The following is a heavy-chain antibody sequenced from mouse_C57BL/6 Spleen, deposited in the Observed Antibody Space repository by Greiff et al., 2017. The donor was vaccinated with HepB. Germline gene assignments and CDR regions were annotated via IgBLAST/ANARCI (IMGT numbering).Heavy chain of an antibody. CDR3: TRDPGNYGYDEGARDYAMDY. D-gene: IGHD2-2*01. CDR1: GFTFSSYA. V-gene: IGHV5-9-1*02. Sequence: EVKLVESGEGLVKPGGSLKLSCAASGFTFSSYAMSWVRQTPEKRLEWVAYISSGGDYIYYADTVKGRVTISRDNGRNTLYLQMSSLKSEDTAMYDCTRDPGNYGYDEGARDYAMDYWGQGTSVTVSS. CDR2: ISSGGDYI. J-gene: IGHJ4*01.